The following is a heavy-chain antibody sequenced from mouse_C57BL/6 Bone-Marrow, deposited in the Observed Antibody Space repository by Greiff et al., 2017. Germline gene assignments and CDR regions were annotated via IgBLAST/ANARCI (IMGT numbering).Heavy chain of an antibody. CDR3: TFYYYGSRVDY. D-gene: IGHD1-1*01. V-gene: IGHV14-4*01. CDR2: IDPENGDT. Sequence: EVQLQQSGAELVRPGASVKLSCTASGFNIKDDYMHWVKQRPEQGLEWIGWIDPENGDTEYASKFQGKATITADTSSNTAYLQLSSLTSEDTAVYYCTFYYYGSRVDYWGQGTSVTVSS. J-gene: IGHJ4*01. CDR1: GFNIKDDY.